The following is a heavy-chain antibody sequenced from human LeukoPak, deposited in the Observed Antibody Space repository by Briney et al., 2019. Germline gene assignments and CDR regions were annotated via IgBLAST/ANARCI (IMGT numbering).Heavy chain of an antibody. Sequence: SETLSLTCTVSGGSISSSSYYWGWMRQPPGKGLEWIGSIYYSGSTYYNPSLKSRVTISVDTSKKQFSLKLSSVTAADTAVYYCASELQWLATPNYFDYWGQGTLVTVSS. V-gene: IGHV4-39*02. D-gene: IGHD6-19*01. CDR1: GGSISSSSYY. J-gene: IGHJ4*02. CDR3: ASELQWLATPNYFDY. CDR2: IYYSGST.